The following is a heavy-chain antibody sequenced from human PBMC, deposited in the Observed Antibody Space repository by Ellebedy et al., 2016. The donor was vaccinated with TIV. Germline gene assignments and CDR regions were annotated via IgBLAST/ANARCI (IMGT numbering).Heavy chain of an antibody. CDR2: IKEDGSQT. CDR1: GFTFSNYW. V-gene: IGHV3-7*03. J-gene: IGHJ4*02. Sequence: GESLKISCVASGFTFSNYWMNWVRQAPGKGLEWVANIKEDGSQTYYVGSVKGRFTISRDNAKNSLYLQMNSLRADETAVYYCATDRGYFTFDYWGQGSLITVSS. CDR3: ATDRGYFTFDY. D-gene: IGHD3-9*01.